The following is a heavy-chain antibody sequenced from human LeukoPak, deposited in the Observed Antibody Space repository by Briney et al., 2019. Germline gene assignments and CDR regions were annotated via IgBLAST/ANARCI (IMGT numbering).Heavy chain of an antibody. V-gene: IGHV4-34*01. Sequence: SETLSLTCAVYGGSFSGYYWSWIRQPPGKGREWIGEINHSGSTNYNPSLKSRVTISVDTSKNQFSLKLSSVTAADTAVYYCVREGGSGSFGYFDYWGQGTLVTVSS. J-gene: IGHJ4*02. CDR1: GGSFSGYY. CDR2: INHSGST. D-gene: IGHD3-10*01. CDR3: VREGGSGSFGYFDY.